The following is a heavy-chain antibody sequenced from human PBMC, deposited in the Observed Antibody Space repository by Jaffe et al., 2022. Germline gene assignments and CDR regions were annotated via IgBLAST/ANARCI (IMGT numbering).Heavy chain of an antibody. J-gene: IGHJ5*02. CDR1: GFTFSSYD. D-gene: IGHD2-15*01. Sequence: EVQLVESGGGLVQPGGSLRLSCAASGFTFSSYDMHWVRQATGKGLEWVSAIGTAGDTYYPGSVKGRFTISRENAKNSLYLQMNSLRAGDTAVYYCARAKGYCSGGSCYSSWFDPWGQGTLVTVSS. V-gene: IGHV3-13*01. CDR2: IGTAGDT. CDR3: ARAKGYCSGGSCYSSWFDP.